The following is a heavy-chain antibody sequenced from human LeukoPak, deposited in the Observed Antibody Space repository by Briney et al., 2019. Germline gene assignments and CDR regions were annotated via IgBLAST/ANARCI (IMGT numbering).Heavy chain of an antibody. CDR3: AIPDRG. CDR2: ISASNGNT. V-gene: IGHV3-23*01. Sequence: QPGGSLRLSCAGSGFTFSSYAMTWVRQAPGKGLKWVSGISASNGNTYHADSVKGRFTISRDNSKGTLYLQMNSLRAEDTAVYYCAIPDRGWGQGTLVTVSS. CDR1: GFTFSSYA. J-gene: IGHJ4*02.